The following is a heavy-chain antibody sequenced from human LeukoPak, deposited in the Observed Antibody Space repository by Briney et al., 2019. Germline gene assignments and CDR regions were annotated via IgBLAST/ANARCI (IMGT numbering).Heavy chain of an antibody. CDR1: GYTFTSYA. CDR3: AREVIFSGRSRFDY. CDR2: INTNTGNP. J-gene: IGHJ4*02. D-gene: IGHD2-15*01. V-gene: IGHV7-4-1*02. Sequence: ASVKVSCKASGYTFTSYAMNWVRQAPGQGLEWMGWINTNTGNPTYAQGFTGRFVFSLDTSVSTAYLQISSLKAEDTAVYYCAREVIFSGRSRFDYWGQGTLVTVSS.